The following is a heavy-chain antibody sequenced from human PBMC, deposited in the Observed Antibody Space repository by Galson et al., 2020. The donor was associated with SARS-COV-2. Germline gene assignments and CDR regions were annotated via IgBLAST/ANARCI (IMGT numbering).Heavy chain of an antibody. CDR3: ARGGSRPIMAFDYYYFYMDV. V-gene: IGHV4-34*01. D-gene: IGHD3-10*01. J-gene: IGHJ6*03. CDR1: GGSFSDYS. Sequence: SETLSLTCAVYGGSFSDYSWTWVRKPPGKGLEWIGEISHSGSTNYSPSLKSRVFMSVDTSKNQFSLKLSSVTAADTAVYYCARGGSRPIMAFDYYYFYMDVWGKGTTVTVSS. CDR2: ISHSGST.